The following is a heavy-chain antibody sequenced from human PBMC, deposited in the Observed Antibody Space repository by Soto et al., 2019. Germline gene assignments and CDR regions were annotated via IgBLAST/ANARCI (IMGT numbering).Heavy chain of an antibody. V-gene: IGHV3-30-3*01. J-gene: IGHJ4*01. Sequence: QVQLLESGGGVVQPGRSLRLSCSASGCTFSGFSMHLVRQAPGKGLEWVARISYDGGNEYYADSVKGRFTISRDNSKNTLLLQMNSLRAADTGEYYCAYDSGSYRGRGHFDHCGDEALFTVTS. CDR3: AYDSGSYRGRGHFDH. CDR2: ISYDGGNE. CDR1: GCTFSGFS. D-gene: IGHD2-15*01.